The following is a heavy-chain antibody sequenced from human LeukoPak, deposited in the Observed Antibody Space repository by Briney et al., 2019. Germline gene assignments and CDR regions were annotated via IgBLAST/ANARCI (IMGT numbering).Heavy chain of an antibody. J-gene: IGHJ5*02. CDR1: GFTFSSYA. Sequence: GGSLRLSCAASGFTFSSYAMIWVRQAPGKGLEWVSAIGGSGTSTFYADSVKGRFTISRDNSKNTLYLQMNSLRAEDTAVYYCAKGSGNWFDPWGQGTLVTVSS. V-gene: IGHV3-23*01. CDR2: IGGSGTST. CDR3: AKGSGNWFDP. D-gene: IGHD7-27*01.